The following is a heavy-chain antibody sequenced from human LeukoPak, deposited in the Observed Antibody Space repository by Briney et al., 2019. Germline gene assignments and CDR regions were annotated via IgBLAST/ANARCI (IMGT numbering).Heavy chain of an antibody. CDR1: GFTFSSHS. J-gene: IGHJ4*02. D-gene: IGHD2-2*01. Sequence: GGSLRLSCAASGFTFSSHSMSWVRQAPGKGLEWVSCISSSSNYIYYADSVKGRFTISRDNAKNSLYLQMNSLRAEDTAVYYCARGDIPGVVQAANDYWGQGTLVTVSS. CDR3: ARGDIPGVVQAANDY. V-gene: IGHV3-21*01. CDR2: ISSSSNYI.